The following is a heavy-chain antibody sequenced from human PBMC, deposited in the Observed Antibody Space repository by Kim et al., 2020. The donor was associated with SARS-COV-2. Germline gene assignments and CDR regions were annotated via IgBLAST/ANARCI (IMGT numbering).Heavy chain of an antibody. V-gene: IGHV1-3*01. Sequence: ASVKVSCKASGYTFTSYAMHWVRQAPGQRLEWMGWINAGNGNTKYSQKFQGRVTITRDTSASTAYMELSSLRSEDTAVYYCARGGFTIFGVVTSYFDYWGQGTLVTVSS. CDR3: ARGGFTIFGVVTSYFDY. CDR1: GYTFTSYA. CDR2: INAGNGNT. J-gene: IGHJ4*02. D-gene: IGHD3-3*01.